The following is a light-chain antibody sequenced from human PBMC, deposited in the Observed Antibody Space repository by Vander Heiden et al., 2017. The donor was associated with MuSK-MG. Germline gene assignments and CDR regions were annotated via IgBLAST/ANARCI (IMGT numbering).Light chain of an antibody. Sequence: DIQMTQSPSSLSASVGDRVTITCRASQGIYNSLAWYQHKPGKAPKLLLYATSRLERGVPSRFSGSGSGTDYTLTISSLQPEDFATYYCQQYYSITYTFVQGTKLEIK. CDR1: QGIYNS. V-gene: IGKV1-NL1*01. CDR2: ATS. CDR3: QQYYSITYT. J-gene: IGKJ2*01.